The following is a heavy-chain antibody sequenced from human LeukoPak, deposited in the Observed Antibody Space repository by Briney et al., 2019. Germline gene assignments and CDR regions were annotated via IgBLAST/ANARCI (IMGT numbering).Heavy chain of an antibody. D-gene: IGHD3-10*01. Sequence: PSETLSLTCTVSGGSISSYYWSWIRQPPGKGLEWIEYIYYSGSTNYNPSLKSRVTISVDTSKNQFSLKLSSVTAADTAVYYCARARGVRRNYYYYYMDVWGKGTTVTVSS. V-gene: IGHV4-59*01. J-gene: IGHJ6*03. CDR2: IYYSGST. CDR1: GGSISSYY. CDR3: ARARGVRRNYYYYYMDV.